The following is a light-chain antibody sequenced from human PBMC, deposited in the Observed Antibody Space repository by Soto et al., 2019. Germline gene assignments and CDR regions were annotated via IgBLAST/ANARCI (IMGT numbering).Light chain of an antibody. CDR3: QQYSSSPFT. J-gene: IGKJ3*01. CDR2: VAS. Sequence: ENVLTQSPDTVSLSRGETATLSCRASQIVADSHLAWYQQKPGQAPRLLISVASSRATGIPDRFSGSGSGTDFTLTISRLAPEDSSLYYCQQYSSSPFTFGQGTKVEIQ. CDR1: QIVADSH. V-gene: IGKV3-20*01.